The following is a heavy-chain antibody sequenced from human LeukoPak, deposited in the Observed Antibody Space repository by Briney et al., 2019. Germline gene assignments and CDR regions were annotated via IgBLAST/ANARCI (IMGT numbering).Heavy chain of an antibody. CDR1: GFTFSGYW. CDR3: APRRPYYFDF. Sequence: GGSLRLSCAASGFTFSGYWMYWVRQAPGKGLVWVSRITSDGSVTTYADSVKGRFTISRDNAKNTLYLQMNSLRAEDTAIYYCAPRRPYYFDFWGQGTLVTVSS. J-gene: IGHJ4*02. CDR2: ITSDGSVT. V-gene: IGHV3-74*01.